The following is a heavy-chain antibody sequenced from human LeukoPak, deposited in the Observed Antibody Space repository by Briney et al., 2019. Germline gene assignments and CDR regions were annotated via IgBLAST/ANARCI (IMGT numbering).Heavy chain of an antibody. CDR2: IYYSGST. CDR1: GYSISSSNW. Sequence: SDTLSLTCAVSGYSISSSNWWGWIRQPPGKGLEWIGYIYYSGSTYYNPSLKSRVTMSVDTSKNQFSLKLSSVTAVDTAVYYCASQIGRSRGAFGIWGQGTMVTVSS. J-gene: IGHJ3*02. V-gene: IGHV4-28*01. CDR3: ASQIGRSRGAFGI.